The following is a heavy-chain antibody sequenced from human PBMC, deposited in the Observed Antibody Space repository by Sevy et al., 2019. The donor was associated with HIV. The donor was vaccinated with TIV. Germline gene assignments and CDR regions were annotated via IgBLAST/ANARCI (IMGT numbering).Heavy chain of an antibody. CDR3: AKDIVVRGSGSYSYYYYGMDV. J-gene: IGHJ6*02. CDR1: GFTFDDYA. Sequence: GGSLRLSCAASGFTFDDYAMHWVRQAPGKGLEWVSGISWNSGSIGYADSVKGRFTISRDNAKNSLYLQMNSLRAEDTALYYCAKDIVVRGSGSYSYYYYGMDVWGQGTTVTVSS. CDR2: ISWNSGSI. V-gene: IGHV3-9*01. D-gene: IGHD3-10*01.